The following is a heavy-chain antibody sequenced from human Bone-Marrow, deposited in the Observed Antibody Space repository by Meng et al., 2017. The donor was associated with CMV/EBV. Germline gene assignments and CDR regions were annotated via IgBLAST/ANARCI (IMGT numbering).Heavy chain of an antibody. Sequence: SCTVSGGSVSSGSYYWSWIRQPPGKGMEWIGYIYYSGSTNYNPSLKSRVTISVDTSKNQFSLKLSSVTAADTAVYYCAREHSGYDQRIDYWGQGTLVTVSS. D-gene: IGHD5-12*01. V-gene: IGHV4-61*01. CDR1: GGSVSSGSYY. CDR2: IYYSGST. J-gene: IGHJ4*02. CDR3: AREHSGYDQRIDY.